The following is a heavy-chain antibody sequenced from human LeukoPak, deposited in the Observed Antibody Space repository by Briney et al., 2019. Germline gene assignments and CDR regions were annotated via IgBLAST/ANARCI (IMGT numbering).Heavy chain of an antibody. CDR1: GFPFSSYA. D-gene: IGHD2-15*01. CDR2: ISDSGGST. J-gene: IGHJ6*02. CDR3: VRGYSFGPYGMDV. V-gene: IGHV3-64*03. Sequence: GGSLRLSCSASGFPFSSYAMHWVRQAPGKGLEYVSAISDSGGSTYYADSVKGRFTISRDNSKNTLYLQMSSLRTEDTAVYFCVRGYSFGPYGMDVWGQGTTVTVSS.